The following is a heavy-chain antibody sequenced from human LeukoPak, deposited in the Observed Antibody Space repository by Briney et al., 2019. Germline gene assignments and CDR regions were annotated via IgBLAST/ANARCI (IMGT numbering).Heavy chain of an antibody. V-gene: IGHV1-69*04. CDR2: IIPILGIA. Sequence: SVKVSCKASGGTFSSYAISWVRQAPGQGLEWMGRIIPILGIANYAQKFQGRVTITADKSTSTAYMELSGLRSEDTAVYYCARDSDQRDGYSDYWGQGTLVTVSS. J-gene: IGHJ4*02. D-gene: IGHD5-24*01. CDR1: GGTFSSYA. CDR3: ARDSDQRDGYSDY.